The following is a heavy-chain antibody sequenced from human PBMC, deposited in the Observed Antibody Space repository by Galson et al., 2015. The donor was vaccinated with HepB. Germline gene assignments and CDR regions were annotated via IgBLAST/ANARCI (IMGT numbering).Heavy chain of an antibody. V-gene: IGHV4-39*01. J-gene: IGHJ4*02. D-gene: IGHD5-24*01. Sequence: ETLSLTCTVSGGSISSSSYYWGWIRQPPGKGLEWIGSLYYSGSTYYNPSLKSRVTISVDTSKNQFSLKLSSVTAADAAVYYCARHYGRWLQYVTLDYWGQGTLVTVSS. CDR3: ARHYGRWLQYVTLDY. CDR2: LYYSGST. CDR1: GGSISSSSYY.